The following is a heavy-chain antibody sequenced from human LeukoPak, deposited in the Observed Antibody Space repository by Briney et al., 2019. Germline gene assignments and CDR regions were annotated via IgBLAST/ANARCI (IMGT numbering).Heavy chain of an antibody. J-gene: IGHJ3*02. D-gene: IGHD2-21*01. CDR3: AREMDPFAGAFDI. Sequence: AVKVSCKASGGSFSVYAISGVRQPPGQGLELMGRIIPILGKANYAHKFPGRVTITTDESTSAAYMELSSLRSEDTAVYYCAREMDPFAGAFDIWGQGTMVTVSS. CDR1: GGSFSVYA. CDR2: IIPILGKA. V-gene: IGHV1-69*05.